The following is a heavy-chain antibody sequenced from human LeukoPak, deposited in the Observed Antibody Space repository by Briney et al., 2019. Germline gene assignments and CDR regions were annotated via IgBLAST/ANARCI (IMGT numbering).Heavy chain of an antibody. CDR1: GYSFTSYW. Sequence: GESLKISCKGPGYSFTSYWIGWVRQMPGKGLEWMGIIYPGDSDTRYSPSFQGQVTISADKSISTAYLQWSSLKASDTAMYYCASGLITIFGVAPGAFDIWGQGTMVTVSS. CDR2: IYPGDSDT. J-gene: IGHJ3*02. D-gene: IGHD3-3*01. CDR3: ASGLITIFGVAPGAFDI. V-gene: IGHV5-51*01.